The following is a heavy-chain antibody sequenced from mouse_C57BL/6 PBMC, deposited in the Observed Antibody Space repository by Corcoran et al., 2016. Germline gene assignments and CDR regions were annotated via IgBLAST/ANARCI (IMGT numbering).Heavy chain of an antibody. J-gene: IGHJ4*01. CDR2: INTYSGVP. CDR1: GYTFTTYG. Sequence: QIQLVQSEPELKKPGETVKISCKASGYTFTTYGMSWVKQAPGKGLKWMGWINTYSGVPTYADDFKGRFAFSLETSASTAYLQINNLKNEDTATYFCARVYDGYYRAMDYWGQGTSVTVSS. V-gene: IGHV9-3*01. CDR3: ARVYDGYYRAMDY. D-gene: IGHD2-3*01.